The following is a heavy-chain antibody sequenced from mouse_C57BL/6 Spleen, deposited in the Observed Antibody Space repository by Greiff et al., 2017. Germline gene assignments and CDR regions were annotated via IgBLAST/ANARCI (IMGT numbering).Heavy chain of an antibody. D-gene: IGHD2-2*01. CDR2: IYPGDGDT. CDR3: ARSGGLRPFDY. J-gene: IGHJ2*01. CDR1: GYAFSSYW. Sequence: VQLKESGAELVKPGASVKISCKASGYAFSSYWMNWVKQRPGKGLEWIGQIYPGDGDTNYNGKFKGKATLTADKSSSTAYMQLSSLTSEDSAVYFCARSGGLRPFDYWGQGTTLTVSS. V-gene: IGHV1-80*01.